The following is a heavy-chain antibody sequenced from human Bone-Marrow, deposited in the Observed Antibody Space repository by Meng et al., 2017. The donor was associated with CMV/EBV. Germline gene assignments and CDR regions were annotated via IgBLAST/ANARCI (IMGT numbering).Heavy chain of an antibody. D-gene: IGHD2-2*01. CDR1: GYTFTSYY. CDR2: INPSGGST. J-gene: IGHJ4*02. CDR3: ATIPDILVIPAAISLGSDY. V-gene: IGHV1-46*01. Sequence: ASVKVSCTASGYTFTSYYMHWVRQAPGQGLEWMGIINPSGGSTSYAQKFQGRVTMTRDTSTSTAYMELSRLRSDDTAVYYCATIPDILVIPAAISLGSDYWGQGTPVTVSS.